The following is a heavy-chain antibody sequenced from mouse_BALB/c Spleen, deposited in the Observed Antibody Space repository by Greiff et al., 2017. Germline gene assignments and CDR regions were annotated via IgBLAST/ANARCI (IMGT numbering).Heavy chain of an antibody. CDR1: GFTFSDYG. J-gene: IGHJ1*01. D-gene: IGHD1-1*01. CDR3: ARSYYYGSSYWYFDV. V-gene: IGHV5-15*02. CDR2: ISNLAYSI. Sequence: DVKLVESGGGLVQPGGSRKLSCAASGFTFSDYGMAWVRQAPGKGPEWVAFISNLAYSIYYADTVTGRFTISRENAKNTLYLEMSSLRSEDTAMYYCARSYYYGSSYWYFDVWGAGTTVTVSS.